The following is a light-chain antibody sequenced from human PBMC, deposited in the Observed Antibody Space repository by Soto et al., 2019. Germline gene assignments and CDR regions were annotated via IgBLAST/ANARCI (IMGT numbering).Light chain of an antibody. J-gene: IGKJ4*02. V-gene: IGKV1-39*01. CDR3: QQTKSNPIT. CDR1: QYISTY. CDR2: ATS. Sequence: DIQMTQSPSSLSASVGDRVTITCRASQYISTYLNWYQQTPGKAPKVLIYATSTLKTGVPSRFSGSGSGTDFTLPISSLQPEYFATYYCQQTKSNPITFGGGTKVELK.